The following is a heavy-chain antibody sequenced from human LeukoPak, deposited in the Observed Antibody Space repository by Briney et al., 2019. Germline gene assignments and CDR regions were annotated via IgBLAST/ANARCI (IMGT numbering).Heavy chain of an antibody. CDR1: GFTFSSYG. CDR2: ISYDGSNK. Sequence: PGRSLRLSCAASGFTFSSYGMHWVRQAPGKGLEWVAVISYDGSNKYYADSVKGRFTISRDNSKNTLYLQMNSLRAEDTAVYYCARDEWELPLDAFDIWGQGTMVTVSS. J-gene: IGHJ3*02. V-gene: IGHV3-30*03. D-gene: IGHD1-26*01. CDR3: ARDEWELPLDAFDI.